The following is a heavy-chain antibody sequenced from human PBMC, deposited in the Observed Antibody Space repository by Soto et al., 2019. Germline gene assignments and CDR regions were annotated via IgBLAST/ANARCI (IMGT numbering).Heavy chain of an antibody. CDR1: GYTFTGYY. CDR3: ARAHRCSSTSCYPSGMDV. D-gene: IGHD2-2*01. V-gene: IGHV1-2*02. Sequence: ASVKVSCKASGYTFTGYYMHWVRQAPGQGLEWMGWINPNSGDTNYAQKFQGRVTMTRDTSISTAYMELSRLRSDDTAVYHCARAHRCSSTSCYPSGMDVWGQGTTVTVSS. J-gene: IGHJ6*02. CDR2: INPNSGDT.